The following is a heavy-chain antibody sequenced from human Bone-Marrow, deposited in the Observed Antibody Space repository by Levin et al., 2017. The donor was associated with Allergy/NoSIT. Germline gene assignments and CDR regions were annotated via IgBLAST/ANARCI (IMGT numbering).Heavy chain of an antibody. CDR3: ARGRYCSSTSCYVHFQH. D-gene: IGHD2-2*01. CDR1: GGTFSSYA. V-gene: IGHV1-69*13. J-gene: IGHJ1*01. CDR2: IIPIFGTA. Sequence: SVKVSCKASGGTFSSYAISWVRQAPGQGLEWMGGIIPIFGTANYAQKFQGRVTITADESTSTAYMELSSLRSEDTAVYYCARGRYCSSTSCYVHFQHWGQGTLVTVSS.